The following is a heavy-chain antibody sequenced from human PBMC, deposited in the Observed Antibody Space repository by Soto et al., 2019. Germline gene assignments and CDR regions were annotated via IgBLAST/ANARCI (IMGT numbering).Heavy chain of an antibody. D-gene: IGHD5-12*01. CDR3: ARLLGGRRDGYNEPDY. CDR2: IYYSGST. Sequence: SETLSLTCTVSGGSISSSSYYWGWIRQPPGKGLEWIGSIYYSGSTYYNPSLKSRVTISVDTSKNQFSLKLSSVTAADTAVYYCARLLGGRRDGYNEPDYWGQGTLVTVSS. J-gene: IGHJ4*02. CDR1: GGSISSSSYY. V-gene: IGHV4-39*01.